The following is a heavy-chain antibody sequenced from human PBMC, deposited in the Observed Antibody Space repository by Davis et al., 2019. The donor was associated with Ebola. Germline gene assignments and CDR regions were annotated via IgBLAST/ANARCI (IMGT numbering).Heavy chain of an antibody. J-gene: IGHJ4*02. CDR3: VKDYSGWYEFFFDH. CDR2: INSDGSST. Sequence: GESLKISCAASGFTFSSYRMHWVRQAPGKGLVWVSRINSDGSSTTYADSVKGRFAIFRDNAKNTLYLQMNSLSTEDTALYYCVKDYSGWYEFFFDHWGQGTLVTVSS. CDR1: GFTFSSYR. V-gene: IGHV3-74*01. D-gene: IGHD6-19*01.